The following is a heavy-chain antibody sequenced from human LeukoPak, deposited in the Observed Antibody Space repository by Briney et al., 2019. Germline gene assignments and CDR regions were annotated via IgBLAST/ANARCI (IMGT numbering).Heavy chain of an antibody. CDR2: ISSSGSTI. Sequence: PGGSLRLSCAASGFTFSDYYMSWIRQAPGKGLEWVSYISSSGSTIYYADSVKGRFTISRDNAKNSLYPQMNSLRAEDTAVYYCARDIVEPDYYYYYGMDVWGQGTTVTVSS. J-gene: IGHJ6*02. D-gene: IGHD2-15*01. V-gene: IGHV3-11*01. CDR1: GFTFSDYY. CDR3: ARDIVEPDYYYYYGMDV.